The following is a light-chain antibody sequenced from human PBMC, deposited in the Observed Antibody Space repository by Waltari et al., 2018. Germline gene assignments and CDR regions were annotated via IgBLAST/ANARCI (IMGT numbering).Light chain of an antibody. CDR1: SSDVGGYNY. CDR2: EVT. Sequence: QYALTQPPSASGSPGQSVTISCTATSSDVGGYNYVPWYQQHPGKAPKLMIAEVTKRPSGVPDRFSGSKSGNTASLTVSGLQAEDEADYYCSSYAGSNNLVFGGGTKLTVL. CDR3: SSYAGSNNLV. V-gene: IGLV2-8*01. J-gene: IGLJ2*01.